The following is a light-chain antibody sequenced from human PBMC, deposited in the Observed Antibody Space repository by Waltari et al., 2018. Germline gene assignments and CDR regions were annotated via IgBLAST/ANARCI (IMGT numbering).Light chain of an antibody. J-gene: IGLJ3*02. CDR1: GPNIGSRS. V-gene: IGLV1-47*01. CDR2: RND. CDR3: VAWDDSLSGRL. Sequence: QSVLPQPPSASGTPGQRVTISCSGSGPNIGSRSVYWYQPLPGTAPKLPIYRNDQRPSGVPDRFSGSKSGTSASLAISGLRSEDEADYYCVAWDDSLSGRLFGGGTKLTVL.